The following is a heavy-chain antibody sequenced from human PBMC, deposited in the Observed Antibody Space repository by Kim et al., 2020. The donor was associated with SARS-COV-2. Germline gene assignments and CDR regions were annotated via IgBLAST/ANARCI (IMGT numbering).Heavy chain of an antibody. V-gene: IGHV4-59*01. CDR2: IYYSGST. CDR3: ASARTYSSSWKDWYFDL. J-gene: IGHJ2*01. CDR1: GGSISSYY. D-gene: IGHD6-13*01. Sequence: SETLSLTCTVSGGSISSYYWSWIRQPPGKGLEWIGYIYYSGSTNYNPSLKSRVTISVDTSKNQFSLKLSSVTAADTAVYYCASARTYSSSWKDWYFDLWGRGTLVTVSS.